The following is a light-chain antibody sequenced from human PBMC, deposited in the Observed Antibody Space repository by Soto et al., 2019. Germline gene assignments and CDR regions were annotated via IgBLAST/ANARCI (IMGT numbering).Light chain of an antibody. Sequence: QLVLTQSPSASASLGASVKLTCTLSSGHSSHAIAWHQLQPEKGPRYLMKLNNDGSHSKGDGIPDRFTGSSSGAERYPTISSLQSEDEADYYCQTWGSGSWVFGGGTKLTVL. CDR2: LNNDGSH. CDR1: SGHSSHA. V-gene: IGLV4-69*01. J-gene: IGLJ3*02. CDR3: QTWGSGSWV.